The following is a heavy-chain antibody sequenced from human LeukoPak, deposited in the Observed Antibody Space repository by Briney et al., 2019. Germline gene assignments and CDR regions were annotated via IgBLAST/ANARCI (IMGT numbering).Heavy chain of an antibody. CDR2: IYSGGST. J-gene: IGHJ4*02. D-gene: IGHD3-16*01. CDR1: EFSVGSNY. Sequence: GGSLRLSCAASEFSVGSNYMTWVRQAPGKGLEWVSLIYSGGSTYYADSVKGRFTISRDNSKNTLYLQMNNLRVEDTAVYYCAKGPRTVRFGDRHKGMFDSWGQGTLVTVSA. V-gene: IGHV3-66*01. CDR3: AKGPRTVRFGDRHKGMFDS.